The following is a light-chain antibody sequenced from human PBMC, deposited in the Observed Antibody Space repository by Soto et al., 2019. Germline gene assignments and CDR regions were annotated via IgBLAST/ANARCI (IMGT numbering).Light chain of an antibody. Sequence: EIVLTQSPATLSLSPGERATLSCRASQSVSGYLAWYQQKPGQAPRLLIYDGSHRATGIPARFSGSGSGTDFTLTISSLEPEDFAVYYCQQRLMTFGQGTKVDIK. V-gene: IGKV3-11*01. CDR2: DGS. J-gene: IGKJ1*01. CDR3: QQRLMT. CDR1: QSVSGY.